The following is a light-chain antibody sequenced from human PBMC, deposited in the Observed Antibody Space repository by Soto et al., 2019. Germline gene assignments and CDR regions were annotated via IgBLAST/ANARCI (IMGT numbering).Light chain of an antibody. V-gene: IGKV1-39*01. J-gene: IGKJ5*01. CDR1: HSISSY. Sequence: DIQMTKSPSSLSASVEDRVTITCRASHSISSYLNWYQQKPGKAPKLLIYAASSLQSGVPSRFSGSGSGTDFTLTISSLQPEDFATYYCQQSYRTPITFGQGTRLEI. CDR3: QQSYRTPIT. CDR2: AAS.